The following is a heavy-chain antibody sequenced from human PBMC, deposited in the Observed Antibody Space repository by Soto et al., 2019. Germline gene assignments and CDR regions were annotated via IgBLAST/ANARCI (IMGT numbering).Heavy chain of an antibody. CDR1: GYTFTSYY. CDR3: TRGRGWLTFSPSFDP. D-gene: IGHD3-10*01. V-gene: IGHV1-46*01. CDR2: INPSGGST. J-gene: IGHJ5*02. Sequence: QVQLVQSGAEVKKPGASVKVSCKASGYTFTSYYMHWGRQSPGQGLEWLGIINPSGGSTSYEQKYQSRVTETRDTSTSTVYMELSSLTSEDKAADYGTRGRGWLTFSPSFDPWGQVYLVRVSS.